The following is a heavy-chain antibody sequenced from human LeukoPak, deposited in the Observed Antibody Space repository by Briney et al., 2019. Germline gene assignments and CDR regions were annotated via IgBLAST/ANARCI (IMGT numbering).Heavy chain of an antibody. CDR1: GDSISSSSYY. CDR3: LRDGAAFDI. V-gene: IGHV4-39*07. Sequence: PSETLSLTCTVSGDSISSSSYYWGWIRQPPGKGLEWIGSIYYSGSTYYNPSLKSRVTISVDTSKNQFSLKLSSVTAADTAVYYCLRDGAAFDIWGQGTMVTVSS. D-gene: IGHD5-24*01. CDR2: IYYSGST. J-gene: IGHJ3*02.